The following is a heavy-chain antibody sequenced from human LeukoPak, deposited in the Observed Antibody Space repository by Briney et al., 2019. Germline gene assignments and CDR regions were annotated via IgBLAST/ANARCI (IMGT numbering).Heavy chain of an antibody. CDR1: GGSFSGYY. Sequence: SETLSLTCAVYGGSFSGYYWSWIRQPPGKGLEWIGEINHSGSTNYNPSLKSRVTISVDTSKNQLSLKLSSVTAADTAVYYCARARYNSGWSAYFFDYWGQGTLVTVSS. D-gene: IGHD6-19*01. J-gene: IGHJ4*02. V-gene: IGHV4-34*01. CDR3: ARARYNSGWSAYFFDY. CDR2: INHSGST.